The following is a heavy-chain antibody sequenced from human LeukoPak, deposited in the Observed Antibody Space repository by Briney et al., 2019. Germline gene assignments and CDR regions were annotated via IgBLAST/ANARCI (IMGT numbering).Heavy chain of an antibody. CDR3: AARHRYSSSWTFDY. D-gene: IGHD6-13*01. V-gene: IGHV3-23*01. CDR2: ISGSGSST. CDR1: GFIFSSYA. Sequence: GGSLRLSFAASGFIFSSYAMSWVRQAPGKGLEWVSAISGSGSSTYYADSVKGHFTISRDNSKNTLFLQMNSLRAEDTAVYYCAARHRYSSSWTFDYWGQGTLVTVSS. J-gene: IGHJ4*02.